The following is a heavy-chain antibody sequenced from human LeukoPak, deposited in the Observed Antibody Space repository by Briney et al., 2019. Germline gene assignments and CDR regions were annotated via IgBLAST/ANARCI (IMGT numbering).Heavy chain of an antibody. CDR3: ARGTEVPAAHYYYYYYMDV. D-gene: IGHD2-2*01. CDR2: IKQDGSEK. J-gene: IGHJ6*03. CDR1: GFTFSSYW. V-gene: IGHV3-7*01. Sequence: GGSLRLSCAASGFTFSSYWMSWVRQAPGKGLEWVANIKQDGSEKYYVDSVKGRFTISRDNAKNSLYLQMNSLRAEDTAVYYCARGTEVPAAHYYYYYYMDVWGKGTTVIVSS.